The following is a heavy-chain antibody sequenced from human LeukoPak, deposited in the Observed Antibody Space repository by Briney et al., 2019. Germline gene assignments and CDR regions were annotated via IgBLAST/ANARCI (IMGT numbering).Heavy chain of an antibody. Sequence: PSETLSLTCAVYGGSFSGYYWSWIRQPPGKGLEWIGEINHSGSTNYNPSLKSRVTISVDTSKNQFSLKLSAVTAADTAVYYCARGPEPWYYYYCGMDVWGQGTTVTVSS. CDR3: ARGPEPWYYYYCGMDV. J-gene: IGHJ6*02. CDR1: GGSFSGYY. V-gene: IGHV4-34*01. CDR2: INHSGST.